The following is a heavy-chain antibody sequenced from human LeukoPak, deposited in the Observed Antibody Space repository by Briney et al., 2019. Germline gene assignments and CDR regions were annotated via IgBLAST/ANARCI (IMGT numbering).Heavy chain of an antibody. J-gene: IGHJ5*02. D-gene: IGHD3-3*01. CDR2: IYHSGST. CDR1: GGSISSSNW. CDR3: ARSGGLYYDFWSGYYHTNWFDP. V-gene: IGHV4-4*02. Sequence: PSGTLSLTCAVSGGSISSSNWWSWVRQPPGKGLEWIGEIYHSGSTNYNPSLKSRVTISVDTSKNQFSLKLSSVTAADTAVYYCARSGGLYYDFWSGYYHTNWFDPWGQGTLVTVSS.